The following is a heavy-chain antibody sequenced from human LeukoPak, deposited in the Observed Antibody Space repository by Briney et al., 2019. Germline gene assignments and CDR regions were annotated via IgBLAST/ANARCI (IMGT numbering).Heavy chain of an antibody. CDR3: ARGRHNWNYYRVLYYFDY. Sequence: SETLFLTCAVYGGSFSGYYWSWIRQPPGKGLEWIGEINHSGSTNYSPSLKSRVTISVDTSKNQFSLKLSSVTAADTAVYYCARGRHNWNYYRVLYYFDYWGQGTLVTVSS. CDR1: GGSFSGYY. V-gene: IGHV4-34*01. J-gene: IGHJ4*02. CDR2: INHSGST. D-gene: IGHD1-7*01.